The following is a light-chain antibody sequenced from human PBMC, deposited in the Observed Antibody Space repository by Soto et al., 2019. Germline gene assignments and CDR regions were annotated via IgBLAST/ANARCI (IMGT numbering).Light chain of an antibody. CDR2: GAS. CDR3: QQYNKWPQT. CDR1: QSVATN. V-gene: IGKV3-15*01. J-gene: IGKJ1*01. Sequence: EIVMTRSPSTLSVYPGQRATLSYRASQSVATNLAWYQQKPGQPPRIISYGASTRATDIPPSFTGSGSGTEFTLTISSLKSEDIEVYYCQQYNKWPQTFGQGTKVDIK.